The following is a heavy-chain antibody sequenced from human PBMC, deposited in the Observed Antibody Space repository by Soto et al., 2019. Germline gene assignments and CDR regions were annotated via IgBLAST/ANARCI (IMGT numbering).Heavy chain of an antibody. V-gene: IGHV3-53*05. Sequence: PGGTLRLSCAAAGFTVSSNYMSWCRQAPGKGLAWVSVIYSGGSTYYADSVKGRFTISRDNSKNTLYLQMNSLRAEDTAVYYCARDRVAVAGGGTLFDYWGQGTLIAVSS. J-gene: IGHJ4*02. CDR2: IYSGGST. D-gene: IGHD6-19*01. CDR1: GFTVSSNY. CDR3: ARDRVAVAGGGTLFDY.